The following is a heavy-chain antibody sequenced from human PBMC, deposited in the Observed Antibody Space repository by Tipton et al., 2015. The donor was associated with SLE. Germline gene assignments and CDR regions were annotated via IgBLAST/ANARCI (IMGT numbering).Heavy chain of an antibody. Sequence: GLVKPSETLSLTCTVSGGSISSYYWSWIRQPPGKGLEWIGYIYYSGSTNYNPSLKSRVTISVDTSKNQFSLKLSSVTAADTAVYYCARVRDGYNAWYFDLWGRGTLVTVSS. CDR2: IYYSGST. J-gene: IGHJ2*01. CDR1: GGSISSYY. V-gene: IGHV4-59*01. D-gene: IGHD5-24*01. CDR3: ARVRDGYNAWYFDL.